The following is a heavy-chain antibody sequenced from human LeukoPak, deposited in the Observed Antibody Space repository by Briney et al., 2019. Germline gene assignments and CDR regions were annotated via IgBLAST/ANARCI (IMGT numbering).Heavy chain of an antibody. CDR1: GGTFSSYA. CDR3: ARDMSVSGYYDTSGYFDY. Sequence: SVKVSCKASGGTFSSYAISWVRQAPGQGLEWMGGIIPIFGTANYAQKFQGRVTITADESKSTAYMELHSLRTTDKDAYYCARDMSVSGYYDTSGYFDYWGQGNLVTVSS. D-gene: IGHD3-22*01. J-gene: IGHJ4*02. CDR2: IIPIFGTA. V-gene: IGHV1-69*01.